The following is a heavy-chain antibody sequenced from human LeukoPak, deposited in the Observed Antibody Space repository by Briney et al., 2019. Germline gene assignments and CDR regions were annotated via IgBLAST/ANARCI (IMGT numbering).Heavy chain of an antibody. V-gene: IGHV3-48*04. CDR1: GFTFSSYS. D-gene: IGHD3-22*01. CDR2: ISSSSSTI. J-gene: IGHJ4*02. CDR3: ARGLESSGYYYGY. Sequence: GGSLRLSCAASGFTFSSYSMNWVRHAPGKGLEWVSYISSSSSTIYYADTVKGRFTISRDNAKNSLYLQMNSLRAEDTAVYYCARGLESSGYYYGYWGQGTLVTVSS.